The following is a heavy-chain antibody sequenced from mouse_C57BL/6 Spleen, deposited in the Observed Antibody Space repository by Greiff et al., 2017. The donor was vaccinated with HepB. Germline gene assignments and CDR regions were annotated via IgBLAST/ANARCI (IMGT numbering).Heavy chain of an antibody. D-gene: IGHD2-4*01. CDR3: GREGGLRPMDY. CDR1: GYTFTSYW. V-gene: IGHV1-64*01. Sequence: VQLQQPGAELVKPGASVKLSCKASGYTFTSYWMHWVKQRPGQGLEWIGMIHPNSGSTNYNEKFKSKATLTVDKPSSTAYMQLSSLTSEDSAVYYCGREGGLRPMDYGGQGTSVTVSS. CDR2: IHPNSGST. J-gene: IGHJ4*01.